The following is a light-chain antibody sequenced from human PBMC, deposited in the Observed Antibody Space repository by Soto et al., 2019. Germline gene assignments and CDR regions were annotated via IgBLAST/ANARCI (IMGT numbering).Light chain of an antibody. CDR3: QQRSSWPIT. J-gene: IGKJ5*01. Sequence: EIVLTQSPATLSLSPGERATLSCRAGQGISSYLAWYQQKPGQAPRLLIYDASTRATGIPARFSGSGSGTDFTLNISSLEPEDFAVYYCQQRSSWPITFGQGTRLAIK. V-gene: IGKV3-11*01. CDR2: DAS. CDR1: QGISSY.